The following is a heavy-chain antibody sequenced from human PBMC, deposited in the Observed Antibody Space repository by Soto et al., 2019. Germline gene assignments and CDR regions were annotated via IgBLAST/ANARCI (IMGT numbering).Heavy chain of an antibody. Sequence: QVQLVQSGAEVKRPGSSVKVSCKASGDTFNFYSINWVRQAPGLGLEGMGRVNPIVSMSNYAQKFQGRVTMTADQSTSTAYMELSSLRSEDTAIYYCASSYGSGYRAFDSWGQGALVTVSS. CDR1: GDTFNFYS. V-gene: IGHV1-69*02. CDR2: VNPIVSMS. CDR3: ASSYGSGYRAFDS. J-gene: IGHJ4*02. D-gene: IGHD3-10*01.